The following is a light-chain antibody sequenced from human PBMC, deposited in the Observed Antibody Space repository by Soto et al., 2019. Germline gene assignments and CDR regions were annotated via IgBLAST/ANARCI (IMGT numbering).Light chain of an antibody. V-gene: IGKV3-20*01. CDR2: GAS. Sequence: EIVLTQSPGTLSLSPGERATLSCRASQSVSGTDLTWYQQKPGQAPRRLIYGASIRATGIPDRFSGSGSGTAFTLTISRLEPEDFAVYYCQYYGSSPRVTFGGGTKVEIK. CDR1: QSVSGTD. J-gene: IGKJ4*01. CDR3: QYYGSSPRVT.